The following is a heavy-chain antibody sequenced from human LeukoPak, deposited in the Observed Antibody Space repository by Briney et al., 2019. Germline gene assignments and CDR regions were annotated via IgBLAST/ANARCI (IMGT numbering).Heavy chain of an antibody. Sequence: PGGSLRLSCAASGFTFSSYWMHWVRQAPGKGLVWVARINSDGSDTSYADSVKGRFTISRDNARNTVYLQMSCLRAEDTAVYYCARGWVPSDITLKWGQGTMVTVSS. CDR3: ARGWVPSDITLK. CDR2: INSDGSDT. D-gene: IGHD3-22*01. J-gene: IGHJ3*01. CDR1: GFTFSSYW. V-gene: IGHV3-74*01.